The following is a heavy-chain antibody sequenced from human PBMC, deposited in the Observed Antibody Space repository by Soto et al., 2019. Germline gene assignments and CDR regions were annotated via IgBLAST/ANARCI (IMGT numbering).Heavy chain of an antibody. Sequence: EVQLVESGGGLVQPGRSLRLSFAASGFTFDDYAMHWVRQAPGKGLECVSGISWNSGSIGYADSVKGRFTISRDNAKNSLYLQMNSLRAEDTALYYCAKDLGHSSWYVGADYYYYYGMDVWGQGTTVTVSS. CDR3: AKDLGHSSWYVGADYYYYYGMDV. V-gene: IGHV3-9*01. D-gene: IGHD6-13*01. CDR1: GFTFDDYA. J-gene: IGHJ6*02. CDR2: ISWNSGSI.